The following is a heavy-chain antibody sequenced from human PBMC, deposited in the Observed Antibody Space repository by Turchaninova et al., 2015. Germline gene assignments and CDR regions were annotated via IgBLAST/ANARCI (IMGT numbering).Heavy chain of an antibody. V-gene: IGHV3-33*06. Sequence: VESGGGVVQPGRSLRLSCGASGFTFSSYAMHWVRQDPGKGLEWVAVIWYDGSNKYYADSVKGRFTISRDNSKNTLYLQMNSLRAEDKAVYYCAKDRALVAAMNFDFWGQGTLVTVSS. CDR2: IWYDGSNK. CDR3: AKDRALVAAMNFDF. J-gene: IGHJ4*02. D-gene: IGHD5-12*01. CDR1: GFTFSSYA.